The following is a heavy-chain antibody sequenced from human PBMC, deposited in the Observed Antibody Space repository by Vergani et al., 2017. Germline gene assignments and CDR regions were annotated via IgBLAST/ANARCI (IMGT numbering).Heavy chain of an antibody. CDR1: GFSFSNSN. D-gene: IGHD4-17*01. CDR2: ISDRSASI. J-gene: IGHJ4*02. Sequence: EVQLVGPGGGLVQPGGPLRLSCAASGFSFSNSNMNWVRQAPGKGLEWISYISDRSASIYYAASVRGRFTVSSDNARNSLSLQMNSLRAEDTAIYYCAEESIVDYGFYFNHWGKGALVTVSS. CDR3: AEESIVDYGFYFNH. V-gene: IGHV3-48*01.